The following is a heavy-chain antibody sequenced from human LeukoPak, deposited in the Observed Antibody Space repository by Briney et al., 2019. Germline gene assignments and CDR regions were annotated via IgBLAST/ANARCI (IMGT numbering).Heavy chain of an antibody. CDR3: ARYKINDYGDYHDAFDI. CDR2: INHSGST. J-gene: IGHJ3*02. V-gene: IGHV4-34*01. D-gene: IGHD4-17*01. CDR1: GASFSGYY. Sequence: SETLSPTCAVYGASFSGYYWSWIRQPPGKGLESTGEINHSGSTNYNPSLKSQVTISVDTSKNQFSLKLSSVTAADTAVYYCARYKINDYGDYHDAFDIWGQGTMVTVSS.